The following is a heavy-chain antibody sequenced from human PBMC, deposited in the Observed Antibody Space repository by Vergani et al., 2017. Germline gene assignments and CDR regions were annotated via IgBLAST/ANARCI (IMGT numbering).Heavy chain of an antibody. Sequence: QVQLVQSGAEVKKLGASVKASCQASGYTFTSYYMHWVRQAPGQGLDWVGIINRSGGSTSYAQKFQGRVTMTRDTSTSTVYMELSSLRSEDTAVYYCARDHQGTTTLDYWGEGSMVTVFS. V-gene: IGHV1-46*03. D-gene: IGHD1-14*01. CDR3: ARDHQGTTTLDY. J-gene: IGHJ4*02. CDR1: GYTFTSYY. CDR2: INRSGGST.